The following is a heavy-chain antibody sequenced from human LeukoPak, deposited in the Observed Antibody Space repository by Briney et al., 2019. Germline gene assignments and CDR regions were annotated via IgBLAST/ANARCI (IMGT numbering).Heavy chain of an antibody. CDR2: IYPGDSDT. D-gene: IGHD2-2*01. CDR3: ARGYCSSTSCAYFQH. V-gene: IGHV5-51*01. Sequence: GESLKISCEASGYTFINYWIGWVRQMPGKGLEWMGIIYPGDSDTRYSPSFQGQVTISADKSISTAYLQWSSLKASDTAMYYCARGYCSSTSCAYFQHWGQGTLVTVSS. J-gene: IGHJ1*01. CDR1: GYTFINYW.